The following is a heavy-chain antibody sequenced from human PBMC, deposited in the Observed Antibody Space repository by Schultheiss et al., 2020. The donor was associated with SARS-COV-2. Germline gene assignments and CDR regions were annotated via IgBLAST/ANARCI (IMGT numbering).Heavy chain of an antibody. CDR1: GFTVSSNE. V-gene: IGHV3-23*01. Sequence: GGSLRLSCAASGFTVSSNEMSWVRQAPGKGLEWVSAISGSGGSTYYADSVKGRFTISRDNSKNTLYLQMNSLRAEDTAVYYCAKNGGPWFGELSRAYYFDYWGQGTLVTVSS. CDR3: AKNGGPWFGELSRAYYFDY. CDR2: ISGSGGST. D-gene: IGHD3-10*01. J-gene: IGHJ4*02.